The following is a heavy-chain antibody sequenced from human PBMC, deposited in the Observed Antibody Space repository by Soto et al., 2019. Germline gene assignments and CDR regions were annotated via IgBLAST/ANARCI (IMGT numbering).Heavy chain of an antibody. J-gene: IGHJ4*02. CDR2: IYYSGST. CDR1: GGSISSSSYY. V-gene: IGHV4-39*01. CDR3: ATHDWAKPFDY. D-gene: IGHD3-9*01. Sequence: QLQLQESGPGLVKPSETLSLTCTVSGGSISSSSYYWGRIRQPAGKGLEWIGSIYYSGSTYYNPSLKSRVTISVDTSKNQFSLKLSSVTAADTAVYYCATHDWAKPFDYWGQGTLVTVSS.